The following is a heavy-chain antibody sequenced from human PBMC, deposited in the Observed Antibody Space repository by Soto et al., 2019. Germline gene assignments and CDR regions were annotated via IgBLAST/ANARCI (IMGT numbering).Heavy chain of an antibody. CDR3: ARDLSGYVPFDY. CDR1: GFTFSSYA. J-gene: IGHJ4*02. D-gene: IGHD5-12*01. V-gene: IGHV3-30-3*01. CDR2: ISYDGSNK. Sequence: GGSLRLSCAASGFTFSSYAMHWVRQAPGKGLEWVAVISYDGSNKYYADSVKGRFTISRDNAKNSLYLQMNSLRAEDTALYYCARDLSGYVPFDYWGQGTLVTVSS.